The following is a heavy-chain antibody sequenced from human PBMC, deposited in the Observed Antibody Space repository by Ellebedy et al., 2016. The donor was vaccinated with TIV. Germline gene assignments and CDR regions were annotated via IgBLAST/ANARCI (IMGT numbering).Heavy chain of an antibody. CDR1: GFIFSSYS. CDR3: VRYTTGLDY. D-gene: IGHD4-17*01. V-gene: IGHV3-21*01. Sequence: GESLKISCAASGFIFSSYSMNWVRQAPGKGLEWVSSISSSGTYIDYADSVTGRFTISRDNAKNSMYLQMNSLRAEDTAVYYCVRYTTGLDYWGQGTLVSVSS. J-gene: IGHJ4*02. CDR2: ISSSGTYI.